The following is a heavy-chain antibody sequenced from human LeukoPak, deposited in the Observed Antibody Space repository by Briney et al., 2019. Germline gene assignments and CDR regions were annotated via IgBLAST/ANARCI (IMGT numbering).Heavy chain of an antibody. CDR3: AAARFLEWLEFDY. Sequence: ASVKVTCKASGFTFTSSAVQWVRQARGQRLEWIGWIVVGSGNTNYAQKFQERVTITRDMSTSTAYMELSSLRSEDTAVYYCAAARFLEWLEFDYWGQGTLVTVSS. V-gene: IGHV1-58*01. CDR2: IVVGSGNT. CDR1: GFTFTSSA. J-gene: IGHJ4*02. D-gene: IGHD3-3*01.